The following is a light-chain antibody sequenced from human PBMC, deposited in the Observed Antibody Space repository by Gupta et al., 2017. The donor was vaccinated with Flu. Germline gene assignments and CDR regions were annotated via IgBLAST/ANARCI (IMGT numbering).Light chain of an antibody. Sequence: QSVLTQSPSASATPGQSVTISCSGSSSNIGSHYVHWYQQYPRMAPQLLIYRNSQRLSTVPDRFSASKSGTSAALAIRGLRSEDEADYYCATWDDSLGGRVFGGGTKLAVL. V-gene: IGLV1-47*01. CDR1: SSNIGSHY. CDR2: RNS. J-gene: IGLJ3*02. CDR3: ATWDDSLGGRV.